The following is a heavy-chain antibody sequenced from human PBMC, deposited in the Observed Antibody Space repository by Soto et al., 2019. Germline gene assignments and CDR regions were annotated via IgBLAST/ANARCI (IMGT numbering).Heavy chain of an antibody. CDR2: TNNRGS. CDR3: ARFESGPFGY. CDR1: GASFSGYY. J-gene: IGHJ4*02. V-gene: IGHV4-34*01. Sequence: SETLSLTCAVSGASFSGYYWSWIRQSPGKGLEWIGATNNRGSDYNPSLTSRVTMSVDTPKNQFSLKLSSVTAADTAVYYCARFESGPFGYWGQGTLVTVSS. D-gene: IGHD3-3*01.